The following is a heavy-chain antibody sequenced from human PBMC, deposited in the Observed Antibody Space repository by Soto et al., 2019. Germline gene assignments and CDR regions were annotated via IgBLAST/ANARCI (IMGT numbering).Heavy chain of an antibody. D-gene: IGHD6-13*01. J-gene: IGHJ5*02. CDR2: IIPIFGTA. CDR3: ARKALIAAAGTGAFWFDP. V-gene: IGHV1-69*13. CDR1: GGTFSRYA. Sequence: SVKVSCKASGGTFSRYAISWVRQAPGQGLEWMGGIIPIFGTANYAQKFQGRVTITADESTSTAYMELSSLRSEDTAVYYCARKALIAAAGTGAFWFDPWAQGTLVTVSS.